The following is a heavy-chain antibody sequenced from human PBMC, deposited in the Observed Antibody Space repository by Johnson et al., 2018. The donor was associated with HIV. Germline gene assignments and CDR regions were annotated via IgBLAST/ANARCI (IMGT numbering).Heavy chain of an antibody. V-gene: IGHV3-30*02. CDR1: GFTFSNYG. D-gene: IGHD1-1*01. CDR3: ANPTGSDAFDI. CDR2: IRYDESNK. Sequence: QVQLVESGGGLVKPGGSLRLSCVASGFTFSNYGMHWVRQAPGKGLEWVAFIRYDESNKYYADSLKGRFTISRDNSKNTLYLQMNSLRAEDTALYYCANPTGSDAFDIWGQGTMVTVSS. J-gene: IGHJ3*02.